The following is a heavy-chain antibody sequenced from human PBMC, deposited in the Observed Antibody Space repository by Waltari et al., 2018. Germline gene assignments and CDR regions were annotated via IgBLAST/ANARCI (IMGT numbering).Heavy chain of an antibody. CDR1: GYSFTNYW. CDR3: ARSGVVAGYKYGYTPSYHYGMDV. Sequence: EVQLVQSGAEVKKPGESLKISCEGSGYSFTNYWIAWVRQMPGKGLEWMGIIYPGDSDTRYSPSLQGQVTISADKSISTAYLQWSSLKASDTAIYYCARSGVVAGYKYGYTPSYHYGMDVWGQGTTVTVSS. J-gene: IGHJ6*02. CDR2: IYPGDSDT. D-gene: IGHD5-18*01. V-gene: IGHV5-51*03.